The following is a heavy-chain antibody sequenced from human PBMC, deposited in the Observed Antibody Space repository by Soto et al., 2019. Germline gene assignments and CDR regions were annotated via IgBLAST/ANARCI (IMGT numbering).Heavy chain of an antibody. CDR1: GGSITSGDYF. Sequence: PSETLSLTCSVSGGSITSGDYFWTWIRQPPGKGLEWIGYISHTGNAYYNPSLKSRGTISLDTSKNQFSLRLTSVTATDTAVYFCATRGGACHYYFDYWGQGSLVTVSS. V-gene: IGHV4-30-4*01. CDR2: ISHTGNA. J-gene: IGHJ4*02. CDR3: ATRGGACHYYFDY. D-gene: IGHD3-16*01.